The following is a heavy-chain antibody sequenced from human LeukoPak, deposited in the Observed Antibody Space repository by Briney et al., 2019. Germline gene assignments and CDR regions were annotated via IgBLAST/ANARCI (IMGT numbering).Heavy chain of an antibody. CDR2: IIPILGIA. D-gene: IGHD3-10*01. CDR3: ARARSMVRGVIFPDY. CDR1: GGTFSSYA. J-gene: IGHJ4*02. V-gene: IGHV1-69*04. Sequence: ASVKVSCKASGGTFSSYAISWVRQAPGQGLEWMGRIIPILGIANYAQKFQGRVTITADKSTSTAYMELSSLRSEDTAVYYCARARSMVRGVIFPDYWGQGTLVTVSS.